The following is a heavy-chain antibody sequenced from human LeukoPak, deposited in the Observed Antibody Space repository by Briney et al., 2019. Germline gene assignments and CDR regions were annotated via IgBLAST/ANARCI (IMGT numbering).Heavy chain of an antibody. CDR2: IYYSGST. D-gene: IGHD5-18*01. Sequence: SETLSLTCTVSGGSISSYYWSWIRQPPGKGLEWIGYIYYSGSTNYNPSLKSRVTISVDTSKNQFSLKLSSVTAADTAVYYCARESVDTAMVSGGGDWFDPWGQGTLVTVSS. V-gene: IGHV4-59*12. J-gene: IGHJ5*02. CDR3: ARESVDTAMVSGGGDWFDP. CDR1: GGSISSYY.